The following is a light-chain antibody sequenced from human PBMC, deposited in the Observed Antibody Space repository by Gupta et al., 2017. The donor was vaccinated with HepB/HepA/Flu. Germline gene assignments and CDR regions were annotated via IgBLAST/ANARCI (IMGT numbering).Light chain of an antibody. CDR2: RND. Sequence: QAGLTQPPSVSKGLRQTATLTCTGDRNNVGYQGAAWLQQHQGHPPKLLAYRNDSRPSGISEKLSASRSGNTASLTITGLQPEDEADYYCSAWDRRLSVWVFGGGTKLTVL. CDR3: SAWDRRLSVWV. CDR1: RNNVGYQG. V-gene: IGLV10-54*01. J-gene: IGLJ3*02.